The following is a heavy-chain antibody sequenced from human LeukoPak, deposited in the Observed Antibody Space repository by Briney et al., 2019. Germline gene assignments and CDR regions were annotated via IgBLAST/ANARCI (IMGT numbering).Heavy chain of an antibody. J-gene: IGHJ4*02. D-gene: IGHD3-22*01. CDR1: GGSISSSSYY. CDR3: ARQKDITMIVVVTPFDY. V-gene: IGHV4-39*01. CDR2: IYYSGST. Sequence: SETLSLTCTVSGGSISSSSYYWGWIRQPPGKGPEWIGSIYYSGSTYYNPSLKSRVTISVDTSKNQFSLKLSSVTAADTAVYYCARQKDITMIVVVTPFDYWGQGTLVTVSS.